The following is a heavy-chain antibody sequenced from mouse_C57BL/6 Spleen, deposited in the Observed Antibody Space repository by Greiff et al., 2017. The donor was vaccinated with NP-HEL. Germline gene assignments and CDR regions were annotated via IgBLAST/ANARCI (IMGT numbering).Heavy chain of an antibody. D-gene: IGHD2-4*01. CDR3: ARGYDDYESFAY. Sequence: EVKLQESGPGLVKPSQSLSLTCTVTGYSITSGYDWHWIRHFPGNKLEWMGYISYSGSTNYNPSLKSRISITHDTSKNHFLLKLNSVTTEDTATYYCARGYDDYESFAYWGQGTLVTVCA. V-gene: IGHV3-1*01. CDR1: GYSITSGYD. CDR2: ISYSGST. J-gene: IGHJ3*01.